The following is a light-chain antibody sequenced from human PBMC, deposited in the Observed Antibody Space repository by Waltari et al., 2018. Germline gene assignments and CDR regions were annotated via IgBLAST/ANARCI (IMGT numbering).Light chain of an antibody. J-gene: IGLJ1*01. CDR3: CSFAGRSTWV. CDR1: SSDVGTYNL. V-gene: IGLV2-23*01. CDR2: EAS. Sequence: QSALTQPASVSGSPGQSIAVSCTGTSSDVGTYNLVPWSQHHPGKAPKLLIYEASKRPSGVSNRFSGSKSGNTASLTISGLQSEDEADYYCCSFAGRSTWVFGTGTKVTVL.